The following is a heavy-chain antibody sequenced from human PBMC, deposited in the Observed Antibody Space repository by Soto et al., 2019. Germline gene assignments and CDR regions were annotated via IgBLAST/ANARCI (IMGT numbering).Heavy chain of an antibody. Sequence: SETLSPTCTVSGGSISSGGYYWSWIRQHPGKGLEWIGYIYYSGSTYYNPSLKSRVTISVDTSKNQFSLKLSSVTAADTAVYYCARGGTYYYYGMDVWGQGTTVTVSS. D-gene: IGHD1-1*01. CDR3: ARGGTYYYYGMDV. J-gene: IGHJ6*02. CDR2: IYYSGST. V-gene: IGHV4-31*03. CDR1: GGSISSGGYY.